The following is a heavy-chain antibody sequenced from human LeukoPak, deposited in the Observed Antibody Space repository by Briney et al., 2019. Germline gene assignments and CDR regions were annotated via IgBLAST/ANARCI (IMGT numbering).Heavy chain of an antibody. Sequence: SETLSLTCTVSGGSISSGDYYWGWIRQPPGKGLEWIGYIYYSGSTYYNPSLKSRVTISVDTSKNQFSLKLSSVTAADTAVYYCARVGDPYSSSHPFDYWGQGTLVTVSS. CDR3: ARVGDPYSSSHPFDY. CDR1: GGSISSGDYY. D-gene: IGHD6-6*01. CDR2: IYYSGST. J-gene: IGHJ4*02. V-gene: IGHV4-30-4*08.